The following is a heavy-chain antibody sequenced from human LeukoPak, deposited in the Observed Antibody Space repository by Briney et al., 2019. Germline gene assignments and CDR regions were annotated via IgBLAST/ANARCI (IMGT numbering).Heavy chain of an antibody. V-gene: IGHV4-4*07. J-gene: IGHJ5*02. CDR1: GGSISSYY. Sequence: PSETLSLTCTVSGGSISSYYWSWVRQPAGKGLEWIGRIYTSGSTNYNPSLKSRVTMSVDTSKNQFSLKLSSVTAADTAVYYCARDGVRSGWYVGWFDPWGQATLVTVSS. CDR2: IYTSGST. D-gene: IGHD6-19*01. CDR3: ARDGVRSGWYVGWFDP.